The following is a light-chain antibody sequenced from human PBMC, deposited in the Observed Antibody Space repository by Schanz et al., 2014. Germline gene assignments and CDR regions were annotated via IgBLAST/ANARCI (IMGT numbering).Light chain of an antibody. J-gene: IGLJ2*01. V-gene: IGLV2-18*02. CDR2: AVS. CDR3: SSYTSSSTSVV. CDR1: SSDVGTYNR. Sequence: QSALTQPPSVSGSPGQSVTISCAGTSSDVGTYNRVSWYQQPPGTAPKVMIYAVSNRPSGVPDRFSGSKSGNTASLTISGLQAEDEADYYCSSYTSSSTSVVFGGGTKLTVL.